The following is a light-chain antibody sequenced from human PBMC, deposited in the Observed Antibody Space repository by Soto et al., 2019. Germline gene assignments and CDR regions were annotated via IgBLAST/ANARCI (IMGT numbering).Light chain of an antibody. J-gene: IGLJ1*01. CDR3: SSYTSNNSPFV. Sequence: SVLTQPASVSGSPGQSITISCTGTSSDVGNYIYVSWFQHHPGKAPKLMIYEVSNRPSGVSNRFSASKSGNTASLTISGLQAEDVADYYCSSYTSNNSPFVFGTGTNVTVL. CDR2: EVS. V-gene: IGLV2-14*01. CDR1: SSDVGNYIY.